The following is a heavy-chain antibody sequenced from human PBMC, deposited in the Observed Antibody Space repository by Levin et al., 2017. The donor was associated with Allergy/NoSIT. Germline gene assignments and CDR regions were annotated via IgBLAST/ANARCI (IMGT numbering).Heavy chain of an antibody. J-gene: IGHJ4*02. CDR1: GFTLSSHW. D-gene: IGHD3-10*01. CDR3: TRRTREVWFGDDDYFDH. Sequence: GGSLRLSCTASGFTLSSHWMHWVRQAPGKGLVWVSRISGDGTRTSYADSVRGRFTISRDNAKNTLYLQINSLRVEDTAVYFCTRRTREVWFGDDDYFDHWGQGILVSVSS. V-gene: IGHV3-74*01. CDR2: ISGDGTRT.